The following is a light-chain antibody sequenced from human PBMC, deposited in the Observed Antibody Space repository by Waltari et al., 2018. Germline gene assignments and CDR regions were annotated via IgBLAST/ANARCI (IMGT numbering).Light chain of an antibody. Sequence: DIQMTQSPSSLSTSVGARVTITCRASETITNYLNWYQQKPGKGPKLLIYGASSLQSGVPSRFSGSGSGTEFTLTISNLQPEDFATYYCQQNYNFPTFGQGTRLEIK. V-gene: IGKV1-39*01. CDR2: GAS. CDR3: QQNYNFPT. J-gene: IGKJ5*01. CDR1: ETITNY.